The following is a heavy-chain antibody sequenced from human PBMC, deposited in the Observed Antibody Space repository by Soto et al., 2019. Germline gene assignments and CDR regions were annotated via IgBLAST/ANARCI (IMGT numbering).Heavy chain of an antibody. J-gene: IGHJ6*01. CDR1: GGTIRSGHW. CDR3: ATREKRTGGTV. CDR2: MSLNGDI. D-gene: IGHD2-8*02. Sequence: QVQLQESGPGLVESSGTLSLTCAVYGGTIRSGHWWTWVRQFPGKGLEWIGEMSLNGDINYSPSLQSRVTVSIDMSRNHVSLRLTSVTAADPAVYYCATREKRTGGTVWGPGTMVAVSS. V-gene: IGHV4-4*02.